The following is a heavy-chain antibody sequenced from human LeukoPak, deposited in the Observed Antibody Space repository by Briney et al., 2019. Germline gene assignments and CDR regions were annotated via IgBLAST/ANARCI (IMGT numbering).Heavy chain of an antibody. CDR1: GGTFCSYA. J-gene: IGHJ4*02. Sequence: SVKVSCKASGGTFCSYAISWVRQAPGQGLEWMGGIIPIFGTANYAQKFQGRVTITADKSTSTAYMELSSLRSEDTAVYYCARVPRYISSSAPEDYFDYWGQGTLVTVSS. CDR2: IIPIFGTA. D-gene: IGHD6-6*01. V-gene: IGHV1-69*06. CDR3: ARVPRYISSSAPEDYFDY.